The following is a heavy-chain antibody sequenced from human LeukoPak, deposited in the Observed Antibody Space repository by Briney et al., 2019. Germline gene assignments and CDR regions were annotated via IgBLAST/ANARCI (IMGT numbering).Heavy chain of an antibody. CDR2: IYSSGST. V-gene: IGHV4-39*07. J-gene: IGHJ4*02. CDR1: GASISGSGYY. D-gene: IGHD5-18*01. Sequence: SETLSLTCTVSGASISGSGYYWGWIRQPPGKGLEWIGSIYSSGSTYYNASLQSRVTISIETSKNQISLRLNSVTAADTAVYYCARGDRRGYSYGTLFDYWGQGTLVTVSS. CDR3: ARGDRRGYSYGTLFDY.